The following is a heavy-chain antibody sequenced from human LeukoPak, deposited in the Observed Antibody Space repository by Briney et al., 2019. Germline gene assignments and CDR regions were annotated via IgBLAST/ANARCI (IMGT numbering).Heavy chain of an antibody. J-gene: IGHJ4*02. D-gene: IGHD6-19*01. Sequence: PGWSLRLSCAASGFTFDNYAMHWVRQTPGKGLEWVSGISWDSGSINYADSVKGRFTISRDNAKNSLFLQVNSLRTEDTALYYCARDIFSVAGPDLDCWGQGTQVTVSS. CDR2: ISWDSGSI. CDR1: GFTFDNYA. V-gene: IGHV3-9*01. CDR3: ARDIFSVAGPDLDC.